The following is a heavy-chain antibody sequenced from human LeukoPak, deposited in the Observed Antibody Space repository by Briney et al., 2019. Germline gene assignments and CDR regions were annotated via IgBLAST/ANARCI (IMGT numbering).Heavy chain of an antibody. J-gene: IGHJ3*02. CDR1: GFTFTDYG. CDR2: ISLDGGST. CDR3: AREGVGSGGYQDAFDI. Sequence: GGSLRLSCAASGFTFTDYGMSWVRQTPGEGLEWVSGISLDGGSTDYADSVKGRFTISRDNAKNSFYLQMNGLRAEDTAVYYCAREGVGSGGYQDAFDIWGQGTVVTVSS. D-gene: IGHD6-19*01. V-gene: IGHV3-20*04.